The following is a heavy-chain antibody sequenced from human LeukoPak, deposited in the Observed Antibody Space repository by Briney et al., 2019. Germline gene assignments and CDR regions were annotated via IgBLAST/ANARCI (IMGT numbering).Heavy chain of an antibody. CDR1: GGSISSSRYY. CDR3: ARHDYYYYGMDV. J-gene: IGHJ6*02. Sequence: SETLSLTCTVSGGSISSSRYYWGWIRQPPGKGLEWIGSIYYSGSTYYNPSLKSRVTISVDTSKNQFSLKLSSVTAADTAVYYCARHDYYYYGMDVWGQGTTVTVSS. V-gene: IGHV4-39*01. CDR2: IYYSGST.